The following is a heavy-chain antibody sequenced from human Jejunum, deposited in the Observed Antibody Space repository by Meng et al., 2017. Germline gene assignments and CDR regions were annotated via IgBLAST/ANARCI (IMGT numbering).Heavy chain of an antibody. CDR2: VYYSGSA. CDR1: GGAFGSGGYY. CDR3: ASSIAAVVGYYFDY. D-gene: IGHD6-13*01. J-gene: IGHJ4*02. V-gene: IGHV4-31*03. Sequence: VQLQEPGPGLVKTSQTLSCTCTVSGGAFGSGGYYWSWIRQRPERGLEWIGYVYYSGSAYYHPSLKSRVAISIDTSKNQFSLKLTSVTAADTAVYYCASSIAAVVGYYFDYWGQGTLVTVSS.